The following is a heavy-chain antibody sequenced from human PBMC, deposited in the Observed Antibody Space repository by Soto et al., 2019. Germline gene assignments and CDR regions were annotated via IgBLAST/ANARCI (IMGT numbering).Heavy chain of an antibody. CDR2: IPNDGSDQ. CDR1: GFTFSNYA. V-gene: IGHV3-30*09. Sequence: QVQLVESGGGVVQPGRSLRLSCAASGFTFSNYAMHWVRQAPGKGLEWVAAIPNDGSDQHYADSVKGRFAISRENSENTLSLQMNGLRAEDAAVYYCARAIDVRVSSAWTWLDFWGQGTLVTVSS. CDR3: ARAIDVRVSSAWTWLDF. J-gene: IGHJ4*02. D-gene: IGHD2-2*01.